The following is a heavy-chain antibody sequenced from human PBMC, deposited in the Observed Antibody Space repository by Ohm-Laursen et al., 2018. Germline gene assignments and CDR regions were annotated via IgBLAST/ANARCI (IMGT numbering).Heavy chain of an antibody. CDR3: AKDRDGYSGYFDY. D-gene: IGHD5-24*01. V-gene: IGHV3-7*03. CDR1: GFTFSSYW. CDR2: IKQDGSEK. Sequence: SLRLSCAASGFTFSSYWMSWVRQAPGKGLEWVANIKQDGSEKYYVDSVKGRFTISRDNSKNTLYLQMNSLRAEDTAVYYCAKDRDGYSGYFDYWGQGTLVTVSS. J-gene: IGHJ4*02.